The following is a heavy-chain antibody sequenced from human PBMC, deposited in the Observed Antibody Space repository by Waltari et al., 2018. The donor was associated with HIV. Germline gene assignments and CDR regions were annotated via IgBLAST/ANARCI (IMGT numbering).Heavy chain of an antibody. CDR3: AREGYCSGGSCYESVRFDY. D-gene: IGHD2-15*01. J-gene: IGHJ4*02. CDR1: GGTFSSYA. CDR2: IIPIFGTA. V-gene: IGHV1-69*06. Sequence: QVQLVQSGAEVKKPGSSVKVSCKASGGTFSSYAISWVRQAPGQGLEWMGGIIPIFGTANYAQKFQGRVTITADKSTSTAYMELSSLRSEDTAVYYCAREGYCSGGSCYESVRFDYWGQGTLVTVSS.